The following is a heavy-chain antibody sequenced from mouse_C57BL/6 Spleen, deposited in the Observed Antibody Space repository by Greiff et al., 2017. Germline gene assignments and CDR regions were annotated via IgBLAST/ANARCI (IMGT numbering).Heavy chain of an antibody. CDR3: ARGRGNGYYCDY. Sequence: QVQLKQPGAELVRPGTSVKLSCKASGYTFTSYWMHWVKQRPGQGLEWIGVIDPSDSYTNYNQKFKGKATLTVDTSSSTAYMQLSSLTSEDSAVYYGARGRGNGYYCDYWGQGTTLTVSS. J-gene: IGHJ2*01. CDR2: IDPSDSYT. V-gene: IGHV1-59*01. CDR1: GYTFTSYW. D-gene: IGHD2-2*01.